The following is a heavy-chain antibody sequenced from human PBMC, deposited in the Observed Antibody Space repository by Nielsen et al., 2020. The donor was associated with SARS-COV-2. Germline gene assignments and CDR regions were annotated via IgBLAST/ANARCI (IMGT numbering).Heavy chain of an antibody. CDR3: ARDGMDYYGSGNLFDY. CDR2: IYYSGST. CDR1: GGSISSYY. D-gene: IGHD3-10*01. Sequence: GSLRLSCTVSGGSISSYYWSWIRQPPGKGLEWIGYIYYSGSTNYNPSLKSRVTISVDTSKNQFSLKLSSVTAADTAVYYCARDGMDYYGSGNLFDYWGQGTLVTVSS. J-gene: IGHJ4*02. V-gene: IGHV4-59*12.